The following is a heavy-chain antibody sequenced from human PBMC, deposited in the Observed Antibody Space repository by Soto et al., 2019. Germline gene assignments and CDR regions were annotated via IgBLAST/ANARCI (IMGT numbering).Heavy chain of an antibody. CDR3: ARGGFDSSGYYFDY. CDR2: IYYSGST. CDR1: GGSISSGDYY. J-gene: IGHJ4*02. D-gene: IGHD3-22*01. V-gene: IGHV4-30-4*01. Sequence: PSETLSLTXTVSGGSISSGDYYWSWIRQPPGKGLEWIGYIYYSGSTYYNPSLKSRVTISVDTSKNQFSLKLSSVTAADKAVYYCARGGFDSSGYYFDYWGQGTLVTVSS.